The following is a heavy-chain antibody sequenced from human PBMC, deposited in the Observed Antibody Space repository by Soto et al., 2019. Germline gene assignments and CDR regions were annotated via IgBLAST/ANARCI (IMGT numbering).Heavy chain of an antibody. CDR2: ISGSGSNP. CDR3: AYTASTTIPDGFDH. V-gene: IGHV3-23*01. D-gene: IGHD2-21*02. Sequence: EVQLLESGGGLVQPGGSLRLSCAASGFTFSSYGMRWVRQAPGQGLEWVSAISGSGSNPYYADSVKGRFTISRDNSKNTLNLQMNMLRAGDTAVDKCAYTASTTIPDGFDHWGQGTLVTVSS. CDR1: GFTFSSYG. J-gene: IGHJ4*02.